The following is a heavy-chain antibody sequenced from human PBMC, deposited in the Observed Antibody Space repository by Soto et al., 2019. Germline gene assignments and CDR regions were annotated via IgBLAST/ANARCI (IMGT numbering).Heavy chain of an antibody. Sequence: SVKVSCKASGGTFSSYAISWVRQAPGQGLEWMGGIIPIFGTANYAQKFQGRVTITADESTSTAYMELSSLRSEDTAVYYCASSAMDHYYYRMDVWGQGTTVTVSS. CDR2: IIPIFGTA. D-gene: IGHD5-18*01. CDR1: GGTFSSYA. J-gene: IGHJ6*02. CDR3: ASSAMDHYYYRMDV. V-gene: IGHV1-69*13.